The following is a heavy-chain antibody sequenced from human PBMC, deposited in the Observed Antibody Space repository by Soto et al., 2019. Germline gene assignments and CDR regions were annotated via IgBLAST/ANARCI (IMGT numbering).Heavy chain of an antibody. Sequence: QVQLQQWGAGLLKPSETLSLTCSVYVGSFSGYYWRWIRQPPGKGLEWIGEINHSGSTNYSPSLKSRVTISVDTSKNQFSLKLRSVTAADTAVYYCARIRSQQQLVRTYFYGMDVWGQGTTVTVSS. CDR2: INHSGST. CDR3: ARIRSQQQLVRTYFYGMDV. J-gene: IGHJ6*02. CDR1: VGSFSGYY. V-gene: IGHV4-34*01. D-gene: IGHD6-13*01.